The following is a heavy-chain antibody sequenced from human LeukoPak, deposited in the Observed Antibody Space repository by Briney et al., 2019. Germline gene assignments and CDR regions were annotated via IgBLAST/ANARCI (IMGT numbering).Heavy chain of an antibody. CDR1: GYTFTDYF. CDR3: TRGPSTGDFDY. D-gene: IGHD7-27*01. J-gene: IGHJ4*02. Sequence: ASVKVSCKPSGYTFTDYFLHWRRQAPGQRLEWMGWIIPNTGGTSYAQKFQGRVTMTRDTSISTAYMKLSSLKSDDTAVYYCTRGPSTGDFDYWGQGTLVTVSS. CDR2: IIPNTGGT. V-gene: IGHV1-2*02.